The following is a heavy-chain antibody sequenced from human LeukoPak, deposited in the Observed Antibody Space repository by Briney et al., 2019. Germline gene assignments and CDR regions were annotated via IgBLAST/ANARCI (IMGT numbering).Heavy chain of an antibody. CDR2: IYYSGST. CDR1: GGSISSGDYY. CDR3: ARGVVYAESWDY. Sequence: SETLSLTCTVSGGSISSGDYYWSWIRQPPGKGLEWIGYIYYSGSTYYNPSLKSRVTIPVDTSKNQFSLKLSSVTAADTAVYYCARGVVYAESWDYWGQGTLVTVSS. V-gene: IGHV4-30-4*08. D-gene: IGHD2-8*02. J-gene: IGHJ4*02.